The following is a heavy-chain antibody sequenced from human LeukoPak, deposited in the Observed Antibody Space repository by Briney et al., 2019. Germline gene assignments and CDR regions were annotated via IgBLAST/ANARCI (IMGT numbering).Heavy chain of an antibody. V-gene: IGHV3-30*02. J-gene: IGHJ4*02. D-gene: IGHD2-2*01. CDR3: AKDLSPLGYCSSTSCYGGIDY. CDR1: GFTFSSYG. Sequence: GGSLRLSCAASGFTFSSYGMHWVRQAPGKGLEWVAFIRYDGSNKYYADSVKGRFTISRDNSKNTLYLQMNSLRAEDTAVYYCAKDLSPLGYCSSTSCYGGIDYWGQGTLVTVSS. CDR2: IRYDGSNK.